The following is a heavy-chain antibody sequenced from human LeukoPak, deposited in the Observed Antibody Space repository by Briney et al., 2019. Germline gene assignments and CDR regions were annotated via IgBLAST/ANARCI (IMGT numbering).Heavy chain of an antibody. V-gene: IGHV7-4-1*02. CDR2: INTNTGNP. Sequence: ASVNVSCMASGYTFTSYILNWVRQAPGQGLECMGLINTNTGNPTYAQGVTGRSVFSLDTYVSKAYLHISSLKDEDTALYCCARASTPKVGATIYYFDYWGQGTLVTVSS. D-gene: IGHD1-26*01. CDR3: ARASTPKVGATIYYFDY. CDR1: GYTFTSYI. J-gene: IGHJ4*02.